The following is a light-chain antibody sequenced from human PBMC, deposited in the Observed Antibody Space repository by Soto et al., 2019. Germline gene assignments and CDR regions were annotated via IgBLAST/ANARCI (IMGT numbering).Light chain of an antibody. CDR3: LQDYNYPWT. Sequence: AIQMTQSPSSLSASVGDRVTITCRASQGIRNDLGWYQQKPGKAPNLLIYAASSLQSGVPSRFSGSGSGTDFSLTISSLQPEDFATYYCLQDYNYPWTFGQGTKVEIK. CDR1: QGIRND. V-gene: IGKV1-6*01. J-gene: IGKJ1*01. CDR2: AAS.